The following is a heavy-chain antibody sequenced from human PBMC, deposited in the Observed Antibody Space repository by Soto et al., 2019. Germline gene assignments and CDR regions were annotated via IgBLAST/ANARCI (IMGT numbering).Heavy chain of an antibody. Sequence: QVQLQESGPGLVKPSQTLSLTCTVSGGSISSGGYYWSWIRQHPGKGLEWIGYISYTGNTYYNPSLKSRVTISVDTSKNQFSLKLSSVTAADTAVYYCASEKEYYYYGMDVWGQGTTVTVSS. J-gene: IGHJ6*02. V-gene: IGHV4-31*03. CDR1: GGSISSGGYY. CDR2: ISYTGNT. CDR3: ASEKEYYYYGMDV.